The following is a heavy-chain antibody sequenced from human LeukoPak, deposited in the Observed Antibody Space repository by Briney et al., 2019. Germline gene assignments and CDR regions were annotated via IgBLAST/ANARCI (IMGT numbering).Heavy chain of an antibody. V-gene: IGHV4-59*08. CDR1: GGSISSYY. D-gene: IGHD3-9*01. CDR3: ARPRARYFDWLLYVDAFDI. CDR2: IYYSGST. J-gene: IGHJ3*02. Sequence: SETLSLTCTVSGGSISSYYWSWIRQPPGKGLEWIGYIYYSGSTNYNPSLKSRVTISVDTSKNQFSLKLSSVTAADTAVYYCARPRARYFDWLLYVDAFDIWGQGTMVTVSS.